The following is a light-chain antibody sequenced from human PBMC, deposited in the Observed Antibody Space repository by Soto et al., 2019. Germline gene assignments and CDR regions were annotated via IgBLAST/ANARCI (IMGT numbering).Light chain of an antibody. CDR3: QQRSNWLWT. V-gene: IGKV3-11*01. Sequence: EIVLTQSPATLSLSPGERATLSCRASQSVTGYLAWYQQKPGQAPRLLMYDASNRATGIPARFSGSGSGTDFTLTISSLEAEDFAVYYCQQRSNWLWTFGQGTKVEIK. CDR1: QSVTGY. J-gene: IGKJ1*01. CDR2: DAS.